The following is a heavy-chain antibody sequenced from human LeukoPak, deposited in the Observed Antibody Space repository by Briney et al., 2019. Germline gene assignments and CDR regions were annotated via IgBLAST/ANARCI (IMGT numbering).Heavy chain of an antibody. CDR3: ARVPFTQGYYGSVTFYGFDY. Sequence: RSGGSLRLSCAASGFTFSSYWMSWVRQAPGKGLEWVADIKHDGSETYYVDSVKGRFTISRDNAKHSLYLQMNSLIAEDTAVFYCARVPFTQGYYGSVTFYGFDYWGQGTLVTASP. V-gene: IGHV3-7*01. CDR2: IKHDGSET. CDR1: GFTFSSYW. D-gene: IGHD3-10*01. J-gene: IGHJ4*02.